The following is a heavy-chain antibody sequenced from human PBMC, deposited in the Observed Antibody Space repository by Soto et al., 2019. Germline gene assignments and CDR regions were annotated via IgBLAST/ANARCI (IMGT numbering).Heavy chain of an antibody. D-gene: IGHD2-15*01. J-gene: IGHJ6*02. V-gene: IGHV3-33*01. Sequence: QGQLVESGGGVVQPGRSLRLSYAASGFTFSSYGMHWVRRAPGKGLEWVAFIWHDGSDKYYGDSAKGRFTISRDNSKNTVHLQMNSLRAEDTAVYYCARDLDDYSNYYYGMDVWSQGTTVTVSS. CDR1: GFTFSSYG. CDR3: ARDLDDYSNYYYGMDV. CDR2: IWHDGSDK.